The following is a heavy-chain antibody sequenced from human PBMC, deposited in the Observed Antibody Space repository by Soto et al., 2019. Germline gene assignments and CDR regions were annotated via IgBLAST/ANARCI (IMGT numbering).Heavy chain of an antibody. J-gene: IGHJ4*02. D-gene: IGHD3-22*01. V-gene: IGHV3-33*01. Sequence: GGSLRLSCAASGFIFNSYGMHWVRQTPGKGLEWVAVIWYDGSNKYYADSVKGRFTISRDNSKNTLSLQMNSLRAEDTAVYYCARGFFDSSGFSFDYWGQGTLVTVSS. CDR3: ARGFFDSSGFSFDY. CDR1: GFIFNSYG. CDR2: IWYDGSNK.